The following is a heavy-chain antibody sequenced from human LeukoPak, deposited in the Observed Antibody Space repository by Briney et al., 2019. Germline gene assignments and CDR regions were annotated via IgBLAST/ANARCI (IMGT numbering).Heavy chain of an antibody. J-gene: IGHJ4*02. CDR2: ISYDGSNK. D-gene: IGHD1-26*01. CDR1: GFTFSSYA. Sequence: AGGSLRLSCAASGFTFSSYAMHWVHQAPGKGLEWVAVISYDGSNKYYADSVKGRFTISRDNSKNTLYLQMNSLRAEDTAVYYCAKDSTNLGGFDYWGQGTLVTVSS. CDR3: AKDSTNLGGFDY. V-gene: IGHV3-30-3*01.